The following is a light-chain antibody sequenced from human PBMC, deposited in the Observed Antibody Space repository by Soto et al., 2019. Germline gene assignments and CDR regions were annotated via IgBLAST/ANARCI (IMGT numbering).Light chain of an antibody. CDR2: AAS. Sequence: DIQMTQSPSSLSASVGDRVTITCWASQVISNYLAWYQQKPGKVPKLLIYAASTLQSGVPSRFSGSGSGTDFTLTISSLQPEDVATYYWQKYNSAPWTFGQGTKVEIK. J-gene: IGKJ1*01. V-gene: IGKV1-27*01. CDR3: QKYNSAPWT. CDR1: QVISNY.